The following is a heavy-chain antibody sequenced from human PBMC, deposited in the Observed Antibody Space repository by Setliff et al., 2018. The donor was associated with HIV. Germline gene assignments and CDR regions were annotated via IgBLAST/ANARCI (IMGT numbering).Heavy chain of an antibody. Sequence: SETLSLTCSVSGASLQSYYWSWIRQPAGKGLQWIGRIYYVGWSKYNPSLKSRVTISVDTSKNQFSLKLSSVTAADTAVYYCARGGYDYVWGSYRYPYYYYYMDVWGKGTTVTVSS. CDR3: ARGGYDYVWGSYRYPYYYYYMDV. CDR2: IYYVGWS. D-gene: IGHD3-16*02. CDR1: GASLQSYY. J-gene: IGHJ6*03. V-gene: IGHV4-4*07.